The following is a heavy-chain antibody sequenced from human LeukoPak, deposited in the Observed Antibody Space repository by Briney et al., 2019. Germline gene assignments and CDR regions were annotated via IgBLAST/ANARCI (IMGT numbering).Heavy chain of an antibody. CDR3: ARNLGGCTSTSCYSDFDI. CDR2: IDTSSHYI. Sequence: GGSLRLSCAASGFNFNSHNMNWVRQARGKGLEWVSFIDTSSHYIYYADSVKGRFTLSRDNAKNSLYLQMSSLRAEDTAVYYCARNLGGCTSTSCYSDFDIWGQGNLVTVSP. D-gene: IGHD2-2*01. V-gene: IGHV3-21*01. CDR1: GFNFNSHN. J-gene: IGHJ4*02.